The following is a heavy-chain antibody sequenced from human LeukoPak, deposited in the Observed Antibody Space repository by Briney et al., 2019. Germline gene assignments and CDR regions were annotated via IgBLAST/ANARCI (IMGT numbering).Heavy chain of an antibody. CDR2: IYAGEGA. D-gene: IGHD5-12*01. Sequence: SETLSLTCTVSGDSISDCFWSWIRQPAGKGLEWIGRIYAGEGAKYNPSLETRVTVSVDTSTNQLSLKLSSVTAADTAVYYCAREGYSYGYYFDYWGQGTLVPVSS. J-gene: IGHJ4*02. CDR3: AREGYSYGYYFDY. V-gene: IGHV4-4*07. CDR1: GDSISDCF.